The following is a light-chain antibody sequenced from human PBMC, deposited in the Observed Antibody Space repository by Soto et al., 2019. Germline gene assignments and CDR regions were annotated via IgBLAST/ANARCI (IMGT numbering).Light chain of an antibody. Sequence: EIVLTQSPGTLSLSPGERATLPCRASQSVSNRYLAWYQQKPGQAPRLLMYGASNRATGIPDRFSGSGSGTDFTLTISRLEPEDFAVYYCQQYGTSLYTFGQGTKLEIK. CDR2: GAS. V-gene: IGKV3-20*01. J-gene: IGKJ2*01. CDR1: QSVSNRY. CDR3: QQYGTSLYT.